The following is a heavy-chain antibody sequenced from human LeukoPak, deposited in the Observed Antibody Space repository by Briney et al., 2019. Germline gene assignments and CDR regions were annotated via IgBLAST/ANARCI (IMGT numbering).Heavy chain of an antibody. D-gene: IGHD3-22*01. Sequence: SETLSLTCTVSGGSISSSSYFWGWIRQPPGKGLEWIGSIFYSGSTYYNPSLKSRVTISVDTSKNQFSLKLSSVTAADTAVYYCARRASSFYYDSSGREYFQHWGQGTLVTVSS. J-gene: IGHJ1*01. CDR1: GGSISSSSYF. CDR2: IFYSGST. CDR3: ARRASSFYYDSSGREYFQH. V-gene: IGHV4-39*01.